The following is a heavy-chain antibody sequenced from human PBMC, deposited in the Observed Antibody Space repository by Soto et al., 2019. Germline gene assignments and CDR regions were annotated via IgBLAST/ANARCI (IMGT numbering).Heavy chain of an antibody. CDR1: GGTFSSYA. CDR2: IIPIFGTA. D-gene: IGHD3-22*01. J-gene: IGHJ4*02. CDR3: ARERTYYCDSSGYQPPDY. Sequence: QVQLVQSGAEVKKPGSSVKVSCKASGGTFSSYAISWVRQAPGQGLEWMGGIIPIFGTANYAQKFQGRFTITARECTGTADKEQSSLRHEDTAVYYGARERTYYCDSSGYQPPDYWGQGTLVTVSS. V-gene: IGHV1-69*01.